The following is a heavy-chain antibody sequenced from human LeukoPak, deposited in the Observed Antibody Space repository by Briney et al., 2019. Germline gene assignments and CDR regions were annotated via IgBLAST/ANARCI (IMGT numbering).Heavy chain of an antibody. CDR3: AKDMGQQLDY. CDR1: GFTFDDYA. D-gene: IGHD6-13*01. CDR2: ISWNSGSI. V-gene: IGHV3-9*01. J-gene: IGHJ4*02. Sequence: PGGSLRLSCAASGFTFDDYAMHWVRQAPGKGLEWVSGISWNSGSIGYADPVKGRFTISRDNAKNSLYLQMNSLRAEDTALYYCAKDMGQQLDYWGQGTLVTVSS.